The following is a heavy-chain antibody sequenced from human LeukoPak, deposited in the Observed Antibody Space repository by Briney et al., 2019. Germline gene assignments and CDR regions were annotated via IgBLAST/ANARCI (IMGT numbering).Heavy chain of an antibody. CDR2: ICYNGNT. Sequence: SETLSLTCTVSGGSTTINGYYWAWIHQPPGKGLEWIGSICYNGNTYYNPSLKSRVTISADTSTNHFSLKLTSVTAADTAVYYCGRHVQAPSFDPWGQGTLVTVSS. V-gene: IGHV4-39*01. CDR3: GRHVQAPSFDP. J-gene: IGHJ5*02. CDR1: GGSTTINGYY. D-gene: IGHD1-1*01.